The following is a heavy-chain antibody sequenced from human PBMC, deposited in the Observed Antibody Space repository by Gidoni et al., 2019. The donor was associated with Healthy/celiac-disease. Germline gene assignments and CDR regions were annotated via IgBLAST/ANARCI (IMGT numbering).Heavy chain of an antibody. J-gene: IGHJ1*01. V-gene: IGHV1-69*12. D-gene: IGHD2-15*01. CDR1: GGTFSSYA. CDR2: IIPICGTA. CDR3: ARSPYCSGGSCYLEYFQH. Sequence: QVQLVQSGAEVKKPGSSVKVSCKASGGTFSSYAISWVRQAPGQGLEWMGGIIPICGTANYAQKFQGRVTITADESTSTAYMELSSLRSEDTAVYYCARSPYCSGGSCYLEYFQHWGQGTLVTVSS.